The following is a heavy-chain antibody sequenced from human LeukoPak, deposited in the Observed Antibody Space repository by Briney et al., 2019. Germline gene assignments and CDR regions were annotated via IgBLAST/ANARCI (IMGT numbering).Heavy chain of an antibody. Sequence: SETLSLTCTVSGGSIGSYYWSWIRQPPGKGLEWIGYIYYSGSTNYNPSLKSRVTISVDTSKNQFSLKLSSVTAADTAVYYCARDSKYDYVWGSYRPYFDYWGQGTLVTVSS. V-gene: IGHV4-59*12. J-gene: IGHJ4*02. CDR1: GGSIGSYY. CDR2: IYYSGST. CDR3: ARDSKYDYVWGSYRPYFDY. D-gene: IGHD3-16*02.